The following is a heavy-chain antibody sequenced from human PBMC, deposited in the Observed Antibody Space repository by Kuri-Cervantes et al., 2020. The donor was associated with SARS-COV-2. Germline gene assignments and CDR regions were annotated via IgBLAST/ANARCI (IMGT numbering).Heavy chain of an antibody. CDR1: GFTFSSYW. D-gene: IGHD3-16*01. J-gene: IGHJ4*02. V-gene: IGHV3-74*01. Sequence: GESLKISCAASGFTFSSYWMHWVRQAPGKGLVWVSRINSDGSSTSYADSVKGRFTISRDNAKNSLYMQMNSLRAEDTAVYYCARSGNWGTDWGQGTLVTVSS. CDR3: ARSGNWGTD. CDR2: INSDGSST.